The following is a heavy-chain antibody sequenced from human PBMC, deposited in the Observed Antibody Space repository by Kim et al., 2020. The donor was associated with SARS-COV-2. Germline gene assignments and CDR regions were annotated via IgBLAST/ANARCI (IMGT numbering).Heavy chain of an antibody. CDR1: GGSISSSSYY. D-gene: IGHD2-21*02. V-gene: IGHV4-39*07. CDR2: IYDSGST. Sequence: SETLSLTCTVSGGSISSSSYYWGWIRQPPGKGLEWIGSIYDSGSTYYNPSLKSRVTISVDTSKNQFSLKLSSVTAADTAVYYCARDFSPWGVVTLDYWYFDLWGRGTLVTVSS. J-gene: IGHJ2*01. CDR3: ARDFSPWGVVTLDYWYFDL.